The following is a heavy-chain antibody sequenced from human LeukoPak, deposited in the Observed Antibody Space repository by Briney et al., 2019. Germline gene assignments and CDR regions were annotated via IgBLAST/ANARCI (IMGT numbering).Heavy chain of an antibody. V-gene: IGHV3-74*03. CDR1: RITFTNAW. J-gene: IGHJ4*02. CDR2: IKSDGSGA. D-gene: IGHD3-10*02. Sequence: PGGSLRLSCAASRITFTNAWMHWVRQAPGKGLVWVSRIKSDGSGATYADSVKGRFTISRDNAKNTLYLQMNSLRAEDTAVYYCARDRYYVLDYWGQGILVTVSS. CDR3: ARDRYYVLDY.